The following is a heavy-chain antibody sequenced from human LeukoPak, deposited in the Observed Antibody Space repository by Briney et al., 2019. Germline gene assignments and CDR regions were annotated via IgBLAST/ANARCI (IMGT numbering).Heavy chain of an antibody. CDR3: ASRRDGYNH. CDR1: GFTFDDYT. V-gene: IGHV3-9*01. J-gene: IGHJ4*02. Sequence: PEGSLRLSCAASGFTFDDYTMHWVRQAPGKGLEWVSGISWNSGTMDYADSVKGRFTISRDNAKNSLYLQMNSLRAEDTALYYCASRRDGYNHWGQGTLVTVSS. D-gene: IGHD5-24*01. CDR2: ISWNSGTM.